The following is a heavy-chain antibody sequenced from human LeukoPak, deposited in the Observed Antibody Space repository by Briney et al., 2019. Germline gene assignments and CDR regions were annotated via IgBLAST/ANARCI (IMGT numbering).Heavy chain of an antibody. Sequence: TFSSYWMSWIRQPPGKGLEWIGSVYYGRSPYFNPSLESRATISVDTSKNHFSLKMSSVTAADTAVYYCARSSGTGTFSYWGQGTLVTVSS. CDR3: ARSSGTGTFSY. CDR1: TFSSYW. D-gene: IGHD6-25*01. J-gene: IGHJ4*02. CDR2: VYYGRSP. V-gene: IGHV4-39*02.